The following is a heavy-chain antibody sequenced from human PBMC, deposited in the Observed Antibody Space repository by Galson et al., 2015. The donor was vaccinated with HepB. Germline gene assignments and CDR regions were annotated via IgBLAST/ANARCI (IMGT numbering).Heavy chain of an antibody. CDR3: AREGKELELDARYHYYYYMDV. Sequence: SVKVSCKASGYTFTSYAMHWVRQAPGQGLEWMGWISAYNGNTNYAQKLQGRVTMTTDTSTSTAYMELRSLRSDDTAVYYCAREGKELELDARYHYYYYMDVWGKGTTVTVSS. CDR2: ISAYNGNT. D-gene: IGHD1-7*01. CDR1: GYTFTSYA. V-gene: IGHV1-18*01. J-gene: IGHJ6*03.